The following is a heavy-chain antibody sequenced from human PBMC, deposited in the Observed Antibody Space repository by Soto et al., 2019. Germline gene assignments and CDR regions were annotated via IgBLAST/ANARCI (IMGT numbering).Heavy chain of an antibody. CDR3: ARRGTSGFLRYFDN. D-gene: IGHD3-3*01. V-gene: IGHV1-69*06. Sequence: GASVKVSCKASGGTLSSFINYPINWVRQAPGQGLEWMGGIVPNVGTVNYAQKFQGRVTITADKSTGTAYMEVSSLRSEDTALYYCARRGTSGFLRYFDNWGQGTLVTVSS. CDR2: IVPNVGTV. CDR1: GGTLSSFINYP. J-gene: IGHJ4*02.